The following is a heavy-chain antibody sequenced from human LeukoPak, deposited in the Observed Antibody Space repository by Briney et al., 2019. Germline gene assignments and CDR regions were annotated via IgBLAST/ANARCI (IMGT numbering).Heavy chain of an antibody. D-gene: IGHD1-26*01. CDR3: ACFSGSYYYVY. CDR1: GGTISSSNR. CDR2: LYDGRNT. J-gene: IGHJ4*01. Sequence: SGTLSLTCAVSGGTISSSNRWWLVRQPPGKRLEGGGKLYDGRNTNYKPSVKSRVTISRDKSKNPLSLKLSSVTAADTAVYYCACFSGSYYYVYWGEGRLVTVSS. V-gene: IGHV4-4*02.